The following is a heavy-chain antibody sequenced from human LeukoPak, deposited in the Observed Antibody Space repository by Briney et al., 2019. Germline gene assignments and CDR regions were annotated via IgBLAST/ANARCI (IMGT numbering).Heavy chain of an antibody. CDR3: ARRTGSQAFDY. V-gene: IGHV3-11*04. J-gene: IGHJ4*02. Sequence: GGSLRLSCAASGFIFSDYYMTWIRQAPGKGLEWISYITNIDSSKKYADSVKGRFTISRDNAKKSLFLQLNSLRADDTAVYYCARRTGSQAFDYWGQGTLVTVSS. D-gene: IGHD2-8*02. CDR2: ITNIDSSK. CDR1: GFIFSDYY.